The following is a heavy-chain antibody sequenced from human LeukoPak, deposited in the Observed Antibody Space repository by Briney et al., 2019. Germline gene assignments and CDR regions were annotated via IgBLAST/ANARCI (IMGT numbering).Heavy chain of an antibody. J-gene: IGHJ6*03. D-gene: IGHD2-2*02. CDR2: ISGSGGST. V-gene: IGHV3-23*01. Sequence: GGSLRLSCAASGFTFSSYAMSWVPQAPGKGLEWGSAISGSGGSTYYADSVKGRFTTSRDNSKNTLYLQMNSLRAEDTAVYSCANAGWEVPAAIFSPHLYYMDVWGKGTTVTVSS. CDR3: ANAGWEVPAAIFSPHLYYMDV. CDR1: GFTFSSYA.